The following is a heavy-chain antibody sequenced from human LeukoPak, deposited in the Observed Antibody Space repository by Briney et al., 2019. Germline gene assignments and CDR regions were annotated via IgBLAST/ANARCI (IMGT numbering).Heavy chain of an antibody. CDR2: IIPIFGTA. Sequence: ASVKVSCKASGGTFSSYAISWVRQAPGQGLEWMGGIIPIFGTANYAQKFQGRVTITADESTSTAYMELSSLRSEDTAVYYCARGGIVVVPPGWFDPWGQGTLVTVSS. J-gene: IGHJ5*02. D-gene: IGHD2-2*01. CDR3: ARGGIVVVPPGWFDP. CDR1: GGTFSSYA. V-gene: IGHV1-69*13.